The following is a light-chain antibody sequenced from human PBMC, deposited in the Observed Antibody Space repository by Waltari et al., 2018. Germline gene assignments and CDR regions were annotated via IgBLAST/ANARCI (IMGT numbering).Light chain of an antibody. CDR2: DVS. CDR1: SSDVGGYNS. J-gene: IGLJ2*01. Sequence: QSALTQPASVSGSPGQSITISCTGTSSDVGGYNSVSWYQDHPGQAPKVIIYDVSDRPSGISERVSGYKSGNTASLTISGLQAEDEADYYCSSQSSDNVVLFGVWTKLTVL. V-gene: IGLV2-14*03. CDR3: SSQSSDNVVL.